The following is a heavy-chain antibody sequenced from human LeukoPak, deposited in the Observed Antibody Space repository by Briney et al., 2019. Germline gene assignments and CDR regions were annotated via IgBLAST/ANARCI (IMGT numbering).Heavy chain of an antibody. Sequence: KSSETLSLTCTVSGYSISNGYFWGWIRQPPGKGLECIGTIYHSGSIYYNPSLKGRVTISVDTSKNQFSLKLNSLTAADTAVYYCARVGYSENYLRDWGQGTLVTVSS. CDR3: ARVGYSENYLRD. CDR2: IYHSGSI. D-gene: IGHD1-26*01. CDR1: GYSISNGYF. J-gene: IGHJ4*02. V-gene: IGHV4-38-2*02.